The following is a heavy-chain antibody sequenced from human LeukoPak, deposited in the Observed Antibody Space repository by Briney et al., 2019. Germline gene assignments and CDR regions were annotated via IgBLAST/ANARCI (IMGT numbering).Heavy chain of an antibody. CDR1: GYTFTSYY. CDR3: ASSPDPDYYDSSGLYYFDY. V-gene: IGHV1-46*01. J-gene: IGHJ4*02. D-gene: IGHD3-22*01. Sequence: ASVKVSCKASGYTFTSYYMHWVRQAPGQGLEWMGIINPSGGSTSYAQKFQGRVTITADKSTSTAYMELSSLRSEDTAVYYCASSPDPDYYDSSGLYYFDYWGQGTLVTVSS. CDR2: INPSGGST.